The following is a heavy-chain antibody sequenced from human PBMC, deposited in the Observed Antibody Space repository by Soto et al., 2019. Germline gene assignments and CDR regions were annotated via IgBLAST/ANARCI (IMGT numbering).Heavy chain of an antibody. D-gene: IGHD6-6*01. J-gene: IGHJ5*02. CDR2: INAGNGNT. CDR3: SFEYSSSRGWFDP. CDR1: GYTFTSYA. Sequence: QVQLVQSGAEVKKPGASVKVSCKASGYTFTSYAMHWVRQAPGQRLEWMGWINAGNGNTKYSQKFQGRVTITRDTSASTAYMELSSLRSEDTAVYYCSFEYSSSRGWFDPWGQGTLVTVSS. V-gene: IGHV1-3*01.